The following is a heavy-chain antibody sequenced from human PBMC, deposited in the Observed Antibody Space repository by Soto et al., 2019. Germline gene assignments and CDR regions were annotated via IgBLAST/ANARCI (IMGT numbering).Heavy chain of an antibody. CDR3: ARDRVAYYGMDV. V-gene: IGHV3-33*01. CDR2: IWYDGSNK. Sequence: QVQLVESGGGVVQPGRSLRLSCAASGFTFSSYGMHWVRQAPGKGLEWVAVIWYDGSNKYYADSVKGRFTISRDNSKNTLYLQMNSLRAEDTAVYYCARDRVAYYGMDVWGQGTTVTVSS. D-gene: IGHD3-10*01. CDR1: GFTFSSYG. J-gene: IGHJ6*02.